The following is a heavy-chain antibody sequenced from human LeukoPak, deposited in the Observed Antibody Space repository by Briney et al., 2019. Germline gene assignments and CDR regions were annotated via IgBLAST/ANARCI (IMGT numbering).Heavy chain of an antibody. J-gene: IGHJ4*02. CDR2: INHSGST. V-gene: IGHV4-34*01. CDR1: GGSFSGYY. Sequence: SETLSLTCAVYGGSFSGYYWSWIRQPPGKGLEWIGEINHSGSTNYNPSLKSRVTISVDTSKNLFSLKLSSVTAADTAVYYCASYGSYYGFDYWGQGTLVTVSS. CDR3: ASYGSYYGFDY. D-gene: IGHD1-26*01.